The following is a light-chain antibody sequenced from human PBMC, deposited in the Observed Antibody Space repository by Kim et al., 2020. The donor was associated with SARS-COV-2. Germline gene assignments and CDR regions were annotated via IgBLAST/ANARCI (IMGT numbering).Light chain of an antibody. CDR3: SSYAAGSTSVV. CDR1: STDVGSYNF. V-gene: IGLV2-23*02. CDR2: EVT. Sequence: QSITISCTGTSTDVGSYNFVSWYQQHPGKAPQVMIYEVTKRPSGVSDRFSGSKSGNTASLTIFGLQAEDEAYYYCSSYAAGSTSVVFGGGTQLTVL. J-gene: IGLJ2*01.